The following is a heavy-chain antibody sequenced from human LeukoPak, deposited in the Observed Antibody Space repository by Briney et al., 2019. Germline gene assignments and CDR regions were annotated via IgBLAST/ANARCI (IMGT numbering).Heavy chain of an antibody. CDR3: ARAGYSSGWSSDYYYGMDV. Sequence: SVKVSCKASGGTFSSYAISWVRQAPGQGLEWMGGIIPIFGTANYALKFQGRVTITADESTSTAYMELSSLRSEDTAVYYCARAGYSSGWSSDYYYGMDVWGQGTTVTVSS. CDR1: GGTFSSYA. J-gene: IGHJ6*02. CDR2: IIPIFGTA. D-gene: IGHD6-19*01. V-gene: IGHV1-69*13.